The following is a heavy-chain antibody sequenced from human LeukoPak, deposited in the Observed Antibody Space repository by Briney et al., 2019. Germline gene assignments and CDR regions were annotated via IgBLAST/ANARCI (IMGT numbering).Heavy chain of an antibody. D-gene: IGHD3-22*01. Sequence: SETLSLTCAVSGDSISSSYWWSWVRQPPGKGLEWIGEIFHSGNTNYNPPLKSRVTISVDKSKNQFSLKLSSVTAADTAVYYCARLIYDSSGYYWFDPWGQGTLVTVSS. CDR3: ARLIYDSSGYYWFDP. J-gene: IGHJ5*02. CDR1: GDSISSSYW. V-gene: IGHV4-4*02. CDR2: IFHSGNT.